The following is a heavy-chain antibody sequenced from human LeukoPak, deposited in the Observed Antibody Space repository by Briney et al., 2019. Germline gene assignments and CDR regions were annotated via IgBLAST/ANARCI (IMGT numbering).Heavy chain of an antibody. CDR2: SYYYRGT. V-gene: IGHV4-59*08. J-gene: IGHJ6*03. CDR3: ARQGVAVDGLQPWYYMDV. Sequence: SETLSLTCTVSGGSISSSFCSWCLQPPAKKALEIGDSYYYRGTDYNPSLNNRLSISSVTSYKQLFLQQRSVTAADTAVYYCARQGVAVDGLQPWYYMDVWGKGATVPVSS. CDR1: GGSISSSF. D-gene: IGHD6-19*01.